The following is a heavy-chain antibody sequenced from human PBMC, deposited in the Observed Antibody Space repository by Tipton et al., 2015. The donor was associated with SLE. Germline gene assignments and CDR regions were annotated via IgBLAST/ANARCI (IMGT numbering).Heavy chain of an antibody. Sequence: TLSLTCTVYGGSISSYYWSWIRQPPGKGLEWIGYIYYSGSTNYNPSLKSRATISVGTSKNQFSLKLSSVTAADTAVYYCARGGIPAGWFDPWGQGTLVTVSS. V-gene: IGHV4-59*01. CDR3: ARGGIPAGWFDP. CDR1: GGSISSYY. D-gene: IGHD6-13*01. CDR2: IYYSGST. J-gene: IGHJ5*02.